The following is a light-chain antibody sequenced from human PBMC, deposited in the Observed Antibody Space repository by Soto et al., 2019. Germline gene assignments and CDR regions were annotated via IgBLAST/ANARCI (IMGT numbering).Light chain of an antibody. V-gene: IGKV1-5*03. Sequence: DIQMTQFPSTLSASVGDRVTITCRASQSIRSWLAWYQQKPGKAPNLLIYKASSLPSGVPSRFSGSGYGTEFTLTISSLQPDVIATYYCQQYDSYSTFGGGTKVQIK. J-gene: IGKJ4*01. CDR2: KAS. CDR3: QQYDSYST. CDR1: QSIRSW.